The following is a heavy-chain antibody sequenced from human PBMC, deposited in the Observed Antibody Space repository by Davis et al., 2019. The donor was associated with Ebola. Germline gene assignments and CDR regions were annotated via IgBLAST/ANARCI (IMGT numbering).Heavy chain of an antibody. CDR2: INAGNGNT. CDR3: ATVDILLVPAAMPCYYYGMDV. Sequence: AASVKVSCKASAYTFISYVMHCVRQAPGERLEWMGWINAGNGNTKYSQKFQGRVTITRDTSASTAYMELGSLRSEDTAVYYCATVDILLVPAAMPCYYYGMDVWGQGTTVTVSS. J-gene: IGHJ6*02. V-gene: IGHV1-3*01. D-gene: IGHD2-2*01. CDR1: AYTFISYV.